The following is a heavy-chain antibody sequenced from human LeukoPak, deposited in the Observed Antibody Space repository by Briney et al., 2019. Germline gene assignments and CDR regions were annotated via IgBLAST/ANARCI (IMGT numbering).Heavy chain of an antibody. CDR3: AREVGATFDAFDI. D-gene: IGHD1-26*01. V-gene: IGHV1-2*02. J-gene: IGHJ3*02. CDR2: INPNSGGT. CDR1: GYTFTGYY. Sequence: TSVKVSCKASGYTFTGYYMHWVRQAPGQGLEWMGWINPNSGGTNYAQKFQGRVTMTRDTSISTAYMELSRLRSDDTAVYYCAREVGATFDAFDIWGQGTMVTVSS.